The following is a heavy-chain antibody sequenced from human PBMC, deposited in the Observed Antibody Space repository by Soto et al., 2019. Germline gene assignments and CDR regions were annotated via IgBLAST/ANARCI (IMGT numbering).Heavy chain of an antibody. J-gene: IGHJ4*02. V-gene: IGHV3-33*01. CDR2: IWYDGSNK. Sequence: QVQLVESGGGVVQPGRSLRLSCAASGFTFSSYGMHWVRQAPGKGLEWVAVIWYDGSNKYYADSVKGRFTISRDNSKNTLHLQMNSLRAEDTAVYYCARDGSTYYDILTGKIPRLPGYWGQGTLVTVSS. CDR1: GFTFSSYG. CDR3: ARDGSTYYDILTGKIPRLPGY. D-gene: IGHD3-9*01.